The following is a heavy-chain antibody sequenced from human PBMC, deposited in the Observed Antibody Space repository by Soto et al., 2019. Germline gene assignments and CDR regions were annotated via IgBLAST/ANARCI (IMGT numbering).Heavy chain of an antibody. CDR3: ARDFYDSSGYPHDAFDI. J-gene: IGHJ3*02. V-gene: IGHV1-8*01. D-gene: IGHD3-22*01. Sequence: ASVKVSCKASGYTFTSYDINWVRQATGQGLEWMGWMNPNSGNTGYAQKFQGRVTMTRNTSISTAYMELSSLRSEDTAVYYCARDFYDSSGYPHDAFDIWGQGTMVTVSS. CDR2: MNPNSGNT. CDR1: GYTFTSYD.